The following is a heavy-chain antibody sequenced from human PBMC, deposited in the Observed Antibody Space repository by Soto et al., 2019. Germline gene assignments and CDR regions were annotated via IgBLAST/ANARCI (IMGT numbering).Heavy chain of an antibody. CDR2: IIPIFGTA. CDR1: GGTFSSYA. Sequence: QVQLVQSGAEVKKPGSSVKVSCKASGGTFSSYAISWVRQAPGPGLEWMGGIIPIFGTANYAQKFQGRVTITADESTITAYMELSSLRSEDTAVYYCARRYCSGGSCYRYGMDVWGQETTVTVSS. D-gene: IGHD2-15*01. V-gene: IGHV1-69*12. CDR3: ARRYCSGGSCYRYGMDV. J-gene: IGHJ6*02.